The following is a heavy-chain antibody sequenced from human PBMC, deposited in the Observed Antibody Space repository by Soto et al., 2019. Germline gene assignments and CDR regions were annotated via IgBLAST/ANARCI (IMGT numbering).Heavy chain of an antibody. CDR3: ARHEATYYNFYGMDV. CDR2: IHPGESDT. J-gene: IGHJ6*02. Sequence: GESLKLSCKRYGYSITTYWIAWVRQLPGKGLEWMGSIHPGESDTRYSPSFQGQVTISADRSITTAYLQWSSLKASDTAMYYCARHEATYYNFYGMDVWGQGTTVTVSS. V-gene: IGHV5-51*01. CDR1: GYSITTYW.